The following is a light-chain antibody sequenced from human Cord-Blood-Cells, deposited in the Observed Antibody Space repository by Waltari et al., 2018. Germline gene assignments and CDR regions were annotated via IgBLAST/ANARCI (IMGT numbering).Light chain of an antibody. V-gene: IGKV1-5*01. J-gene: IGKJ2*01. CDR2: DAS. CDR3: QQYNSYSYT. Sequence: DIQMPQSPSPLSASVGDRVTITCRAIQSISSGLAWYQQKPGKAPKLLIYDASSLESGVPSRFSGSGSGTEFTLTISSLQPDDFATYYCQQYNSYSYTFGQGTKLEMK. CDR1: QSISSG.